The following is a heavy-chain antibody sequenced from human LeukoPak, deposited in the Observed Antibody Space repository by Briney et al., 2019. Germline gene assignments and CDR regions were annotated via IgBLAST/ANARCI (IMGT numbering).Heavy chain of an antibody. CDR3: ARYSTSWGYFDY. Sequence: GRSLRLSCAASGLTFSSYWMTWVRQAPGKGLEWVANIKQDGSEKYYVDSVKGRFTISRDNAKNSLYLQMNSLRAEDTALYYCARYSTSWGYFDYWGQGTLVTVSS. V-gene: IGHV3-7*01. CDR2: IKQDGSEK. D-gene: IGHD6-13*01. J-gene: IGHJ4*02. CDR1: GLTFSSYW.